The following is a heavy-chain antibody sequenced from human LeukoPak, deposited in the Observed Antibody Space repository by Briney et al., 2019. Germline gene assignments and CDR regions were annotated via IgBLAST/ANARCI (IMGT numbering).Heavy chain of an antibody. V-gene: IGHV4-31*03. D-gene: IGHD2-2*02. CDR1: GGSISSGGYY. CDR3: ARERAPRYCSSTSCYRRYYGMDV. Sequence: SQTLSLTCTVSGGSISSGGYYWSWISQHPGKGLEWIGYIYYSGSTYYNPSLKSRVTISVDTSKNQFSLKLSSVTAADTAVYYCARERAPRYCSSTSCYRRYYGMDVWGQGTTVTVSS. J-gene: IGHJ6*02. CDR2: IYYSGST.